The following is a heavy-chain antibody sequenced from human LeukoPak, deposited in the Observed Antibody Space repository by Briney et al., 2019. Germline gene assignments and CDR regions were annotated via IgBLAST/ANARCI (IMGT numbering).Heavy chain of an antibody. CDR1: GFTFSSYS. J-gene: IGHJ6*03. CDR2: ISSSSSTI. D-gene: IGHD3-22*01. V-gene: IGHV3-48*01. CDR3: ARQTYYYDSSVTEEYYYYYMDV. Sequence: PGGSLRLSCAASGFTFSSYSMNWVPQAPGKGREGVSYISSSSSTIYYADSVKGRFTISRDNAKNSLYLQMNSLRAEDTAVYYCARQTYYYDSSVTEEYYYYYMDVWGKGTTVTVSS.